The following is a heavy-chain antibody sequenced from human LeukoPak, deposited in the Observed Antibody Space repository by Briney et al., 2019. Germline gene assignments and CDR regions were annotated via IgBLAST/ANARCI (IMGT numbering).Heavy chain of an antibody. CDR3: ARDEGSGWDY. CDR2: IKGDGSKK. D-gene: IGHD6-19*01. V-gene: IGHV3-7*01. J-gene: IGHJ4*02. Sequence: GGSLRLSCAASGFTFDNYWMHWVRQAPGKGLEWVANIKGDGSKKYYVDSVKGRFTISRDNAKNSLYLEMNSLRAEDTAVYFCARDEGSGWDYWGQGTLVTVSS. CDR1: GFTFDNYW.